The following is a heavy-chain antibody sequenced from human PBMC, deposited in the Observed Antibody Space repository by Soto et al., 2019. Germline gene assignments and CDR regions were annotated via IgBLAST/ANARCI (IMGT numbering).Heavy chain of an antibody. CDR3: VRDSGSFGSSYFDN. V-gene: IGHV3-64D*06. D-gene: IGHD1-26*01. J-gene: IGHJ4*02. CDR2: ISSNGGST. Sequence: GGSLRLCCSASGFTFSTYAMHWVRQAPGKGLEYISGISSNGGSTYYADSVKGRFTNSRDNSKNTLYLQLSSLRAEDTAVYYCVRDSGSFGSSYFDNWGLGTVVTVSS. CDR1: GFTFSTYA.